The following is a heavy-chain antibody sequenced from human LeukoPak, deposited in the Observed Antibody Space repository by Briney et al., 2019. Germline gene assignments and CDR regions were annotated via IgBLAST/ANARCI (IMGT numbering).Heavy chain of an antibody. CDR1: GYTFTGYY. V-gene: IGHV1-2*02. D-gene: IGHD6-13*01. J-gene: IGHJ3*02. Sequence: ASVNVSCKASGYTFTGYYMHWVRQAPGQGLEWMGWINPNSGGTNYAQKFQGRVTMTRDTSISTAYMELSRLRSDDTAVYYCARDNNGQQQLVSNDAFDIWGQGTMVTVSS. CDR2: INPNSGGT. CDR3: ARDNNGQQQLVSNDAFDI.